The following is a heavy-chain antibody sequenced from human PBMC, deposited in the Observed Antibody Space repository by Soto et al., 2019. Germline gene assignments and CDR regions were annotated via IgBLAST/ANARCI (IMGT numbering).Heavy chain of an antibody. CDR3: AKAGLRWLQLGGY. Sequence: GGSLRLSCAASGFTFSSYSMNWVRQAPGKGLEWVSYISSSSSTIYYADSVKGRFTISRDNAKNSLYLQMNSLRAEDTAVYYCAKAGLRWLQLGGYWGQGTLVTVSS. V-gene: IGHV3-48*01. D-gene: IGHD5-12*01. J-gene: IGHJ4*02. CDR2: ISSSSSTI. CDR1: GFTFSSYS.